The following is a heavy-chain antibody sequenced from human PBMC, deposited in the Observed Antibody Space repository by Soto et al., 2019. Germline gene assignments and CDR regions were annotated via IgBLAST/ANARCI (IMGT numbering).Heavy chain of an antibody. J-gene: IGHJ4*02. CDR3: ARDLGGIVVVVAAITLYYFDY. Sequence: GGSLRLSCAASGFTFSDYYMNWVRQAPGKGLEWVSSISSSSTIYYADSVKGRFTISRDNAKNSLYLQMNSLRAEDTAVYYCARDLGGIVVVVAAITLYYFDYWGQGA. D-gene: IGHD2-15*01. CDR1: GFTFSDYY. CDR2: ISSSSTI. V-gene: IGHV3-11*04.